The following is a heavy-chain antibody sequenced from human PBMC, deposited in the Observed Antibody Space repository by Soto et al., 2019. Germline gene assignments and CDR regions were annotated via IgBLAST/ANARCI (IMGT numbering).Heavy chain of an antibody. Sequence: GGSLRLSCAASGFTFSSYGMHWVRQAPGKGLEWVAVIWYDGSNKYYADSVKGRFTISRDNSKNTLYLQMDSLRAEDTAVYYCARDLGTGYYYGMDVWGQGTTVTVSS. CDR2: IWYDGSNK. J-gene: IGHJ6*02. CDR1: GFTFSSYG. D-gene: IGHD5-18*01. CDR3: ARDLGTGYYYGMDV. V-gene: IGHV3-33*01.